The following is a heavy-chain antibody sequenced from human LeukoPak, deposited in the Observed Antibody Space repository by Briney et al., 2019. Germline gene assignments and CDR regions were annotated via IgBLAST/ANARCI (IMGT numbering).Heavy chain of an antibody. V-gene: IGHV4-39*01. Sequence: PSETLSLTCTVSGGSISSSSSYYWGWIRQPPGKGLEWIGSIYYSGSTYYNPSLKSRVTISVDTSKNQFSLKLSSVTAADTAVYYCARHYDSSGYYYEFWFDPWGQGTLVTVSS. CDR1: GGSISSSSSYY. J-gene: IGHJ5*02. D-gene: IGHD3-22*01. CDR2: IYYSGST. CDR3: ARHYDSSGYYYEFWFDP.